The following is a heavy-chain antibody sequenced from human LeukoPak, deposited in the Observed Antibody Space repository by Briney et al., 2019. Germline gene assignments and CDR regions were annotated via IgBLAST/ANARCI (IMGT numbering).Heavy chain of an antibody. Sequence: GGSLRLSCAASGFTFSSYGMHWVRQAPGKGLEWVAVIWYDGSNKYYADSVKGRFTISRDNSKNTLYLQMNSLRAEDTAVYYCARDSRRYYGSGSYPDYWGQGTLVTVSS. CDR1: GFTFSSYG. D-gene: IGHD3-10*01. CDR2: IWYDGSNK. J-gene: IGHJ4*02. V-gene: IGHV3-33*01. CDR3: ARDSRRYYGSGSYPDY.